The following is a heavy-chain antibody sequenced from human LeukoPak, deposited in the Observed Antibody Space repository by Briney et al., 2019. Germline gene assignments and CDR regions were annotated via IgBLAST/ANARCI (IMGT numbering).Heavy chain of an antibody. J-gene: IGHJ3*02. V-gene: IGHV5-51*01. CDR3: ARQLGIRGAFDI. D-gene: IGHD7-27*01. CDR1: GYSFSRHW. Sequence: GESLKISCKGSGYSFSRHWIGWVRQMPGKGLEWMAIIYPGDSDTRYSPSFQGQVTISADKSISTAYLQWSSLKASDTAMYYCARQLGIRGAFDIWGQGTMVTVSS. CDR2: IYPGDSDT.